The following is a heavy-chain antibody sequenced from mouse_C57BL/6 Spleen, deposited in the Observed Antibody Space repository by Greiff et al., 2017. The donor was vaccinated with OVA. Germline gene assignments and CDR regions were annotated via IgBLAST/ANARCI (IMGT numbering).Heavy chain of an antibody. CDR3: ARGGDYDAAWVAY. Sequence: QVQLKQPGAELVKPGASVKLSCKASGYTFTSYWMHWVKQRPGRGLEWIGRIDPNRGGTKYTEKFKSKATLTVDKPSSTAYMQLSSLTSEDSAVYYCARGGDYDAAWVAYWGQGTLVTVSA. V-gene: IGHV1-72*01. D-gene: IGHD2-4*01. CDR2: IDPNRGGT. J-gene: IGHJ3*01. CDR1: GYTFTSYW.